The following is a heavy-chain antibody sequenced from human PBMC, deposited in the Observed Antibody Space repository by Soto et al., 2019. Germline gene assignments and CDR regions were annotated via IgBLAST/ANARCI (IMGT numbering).Heavy chain of an antibody. D-gene: IGHD3-10*01. CDR2: IYNSGTS. V-gene: IGHV3-66*01. CDR3: ARGTWIVRGLIPDSFDI. Sequence: EVQLVESGGGLVQPGGSRRLSCAASGFTVSSHYINWVRQSPGKGLDWVSVIYNSGTSFYADSVKGRFTVSRDTAKNSVFLQMSSLRAEDTAVYFCARGTWIVRGLIPDSFDIWGQGTMVTVSS. CDR1: GFTVSSHY. J-gene: IGHJ3*02.